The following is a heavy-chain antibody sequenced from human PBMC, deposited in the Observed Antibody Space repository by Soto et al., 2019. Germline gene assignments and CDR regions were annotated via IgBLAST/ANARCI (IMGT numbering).Heavy chain of an antibody. Sequence: PVGSLRLSCAASGFTFSSYAMSWVRQAPGKGLEWVSAISGSGGSTYYADSVKGRFTISRDNSKNTLYLQMNSLRAEDTAVYYCAKDQGSNWGSESDYWGQGTLVTVSS. V-gene: IGHV3-23*01. CDR3: AKDQGSNWGSESDY. J-gene: IGHJ4*02. CDR2: ISGSGGST. D-gene: IGHD7-27*01. CDR1: GFTFSSYA.